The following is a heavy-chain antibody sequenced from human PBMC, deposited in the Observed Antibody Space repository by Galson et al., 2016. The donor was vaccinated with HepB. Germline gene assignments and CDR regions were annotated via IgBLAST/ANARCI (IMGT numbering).Heavy chain of an antibody. CDR1: GDSIGSNSYY. D-gene: IGHD3-9*01. J-gene: IGHJ4*02. CDR3: ARQHYDVLTGYSGLDS. Sequence: SETLSLTCTVSGDSIGSNSYYWGWIRQPPGKGLEWIGSIYSSGSTYYNPSLKSRVSISIETSKDEFYLKMTSVTAAGTAVYYCARQHYDVLTGYSGLDSWGQGTLVTVSS. V-gene: IGHV4-39*01. CDR2: IYSSGST.